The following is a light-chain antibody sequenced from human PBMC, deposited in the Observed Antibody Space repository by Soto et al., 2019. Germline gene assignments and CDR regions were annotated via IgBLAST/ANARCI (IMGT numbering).Light chain of an antibody. V-gene: IGLV2-8*01. CDR1: KNDIGVYDF. CDR3: NSYAGINTYV. Sequence: QSALTQPPSASGSPGQSVTISCTGTKNDIGVYDFVSWYQHHPGKAPRLIIYEVVQRPSGVPDRFSGSKSGNTASLTVSGLQAADDADYFCNSYAGINTYVFGSGTKVTVL. CDR2: EVV. J-gene: IGLJ1*01.